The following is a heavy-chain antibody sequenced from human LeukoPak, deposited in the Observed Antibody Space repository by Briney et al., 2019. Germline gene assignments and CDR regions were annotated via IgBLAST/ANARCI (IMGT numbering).Heavy chain of an antibody. D-gene: IGHD2-2*01. CDR2: IWYDGSNK. CDR3: ARSRHCSSTTCLDAFDI. V-gene: IGHV3-33*01. CDR1: GFTFSSYG. J-gene: IGHJ3*02. Sequence: PGRSLRLSCAASGFTFSSYGMHGVRQAPGKGLEWVAVIWYDGSNKYYADSVKGRFTISRDNSKNTLYLQMNSLRAEDMAVYYCARSRHCSSTTCLDAFDIWGQGTMVTVSS.